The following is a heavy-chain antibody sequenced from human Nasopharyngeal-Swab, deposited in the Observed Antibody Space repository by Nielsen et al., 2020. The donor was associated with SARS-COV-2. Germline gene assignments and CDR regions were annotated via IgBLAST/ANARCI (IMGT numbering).Heavy chain of an antibody. CDR2: ISSSGSTI. D-gene: IGHD3-22*01. CDR1: GYTFTSYE. J-gene: IGHJ4*02. V-gene: IGHV3-48*03. Sequence: SCKASGYTFTSYEMNWVRQAPGKGLEWVSYISSSGSTIYYADSVKGRFTISRDNAKNSLYLQMNSLRAEDTAVYYCARVGLHYYDSSGPFDYWGQGTLVTVSS. CDR3: ARVGLHYYDSSGPFDY.